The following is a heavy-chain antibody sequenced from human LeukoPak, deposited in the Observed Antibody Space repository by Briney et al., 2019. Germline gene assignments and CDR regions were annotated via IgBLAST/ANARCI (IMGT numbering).Heavy chain of an antibody. CDR2: INWDGGRT. J-gene: IGHJ4*02. Sequence: HPGGSLRLSCVASGFTFDDYAMNWVRQAPGKGLEWVSGINWDGGRTGYADSVKGRFTISRDNAKNSLYLQMDSLRAEDTALYYCARDRAIAVDVGVDYWGQGTLVTVSS. CDR1: GFTFDDYA. D-gene: IGHD6-19*01. V-gene: IGHV3-20*04. CDR3: ARDRAIAVDVGVDY.